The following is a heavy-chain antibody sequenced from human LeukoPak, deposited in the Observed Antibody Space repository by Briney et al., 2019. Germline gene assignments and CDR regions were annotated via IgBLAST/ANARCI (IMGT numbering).Heavy chain of an antibody. Sequence: ASVKVSCKASGYTFTSYAMHWVRQAPGQRLEWMGWINAGNGNTKYSQKFQGRVTITRDTSASTAYMELSSLRSKDTAVYYCARGDTAMDEFDYWGQGTLVTVSS. CDR2: INAGNGNT. D-gene: IGHD5-18*01. CDR3: ARGDTAMDEFDY. J-gene: IGHJ4*02. CDR1: GYTFTSYA. V-gene: IGHV1-3*01.